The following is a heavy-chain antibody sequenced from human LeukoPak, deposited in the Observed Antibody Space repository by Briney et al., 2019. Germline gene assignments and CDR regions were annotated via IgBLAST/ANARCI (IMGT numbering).Heavy chain of an antibody. Sequence: ASVKVSCKASGYTFTSYGISWVRQAPGQGLEWMGWISAYNGNTNYAQKLQGRVTMTTDTSTSTAYMELRSLRSDDTAVYYCARDSGQDYDFWSGYSPRFDYWGQGTLVTASS. D-gene: IGHD3-3*01. CDR2: ISAYNGNT. V-gene: IGHV1-18*01. CDR1: GYTFTSYG. J-gene: IGHJ4*02. CDR3: ARDSGQDYDFWSGYSPRFDY.